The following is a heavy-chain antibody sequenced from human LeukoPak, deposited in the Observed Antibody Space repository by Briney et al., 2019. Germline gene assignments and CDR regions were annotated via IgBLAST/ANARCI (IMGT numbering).Heavy chain of an antibody. CDR1: EYISTIYW. J-gene: IGHJ4*02. CDR3: ARLKQEISGHDEMIEY. V-gene: IGHV5-51*01. Sequence: GESLNISCKGSEYISTIYWIAWVRRMPGKGLEWMGIIYPADSDTRYSPSFQGQVTISADMSISTAYLQWSSLNPSDTAMDYGARLKQEISGHDEMIEYWGQGTLVTVSS. CDR2: IYPADSDT. D-gene: IGHD5-12*01.